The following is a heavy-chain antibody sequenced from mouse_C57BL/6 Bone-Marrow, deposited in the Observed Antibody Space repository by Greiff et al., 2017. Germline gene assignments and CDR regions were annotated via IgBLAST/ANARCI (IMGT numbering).Heavy chain of an antibody. CDR2: IYPGSGST. CDR1: GYTFTSYW. D-gene: IGHD1-1*01. J-gene: IGHJ4*01. Sequence: QVQLKESGAELVKPGASVKMSCKASGYTFTSYWITWVKQRPGQGLEWIGDIYPGSGSTNYNEKFKSKATLTVDTSSSTAYMQLSSLTSEDSAVYYCASYYYGSSHYAMDYWGQGTSVTVSS. CDR3: ASYYYGSSHYAMDY. V-gene: IGHV1-55*01.